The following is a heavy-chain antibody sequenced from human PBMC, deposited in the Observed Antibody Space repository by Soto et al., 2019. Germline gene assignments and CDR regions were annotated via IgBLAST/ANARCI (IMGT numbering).Heavy chain of an antibody. CDR1: GFTFSSYA. CDR3: ARVSQQQLVGAFDI. V-gene: IGHV3-30-3*01. D-gene: IGHD6-13*01. J-gene: IGHJ3*02. CDR2: ISYDGSNK. Sequence: QVQLVESGGGVVQPGRSLRLSCAASGFTFSSYAMHWVRQAPGKGLEWVAVISYDGSNKYYADSVKGRFTISRDNSKNTLYLQMNSLRAEDTAVYYCARVSQQQLVGAFDIWGQGTMVTVSS.